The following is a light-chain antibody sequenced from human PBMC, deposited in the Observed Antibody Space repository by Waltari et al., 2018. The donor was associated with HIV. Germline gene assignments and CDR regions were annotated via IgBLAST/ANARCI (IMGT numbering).Light chain of an antibody. CDR1: SSNIGSNT. CDR3: AAWDDSLNGYV. CDR2: SNN. V-gene: IGLV1-44*01. J-gene: IGLJ1*01. Sequence: QSVLTQPPSASGTPGQRVTSSCSGSSSNIGSNTVNWYQQLPGTAPKLLIDSNNQRPSGVPDRFSGSKSGTSASLAISVLQSEDEADYYCAAWDDSLNGYVFGTGTKVTVL.